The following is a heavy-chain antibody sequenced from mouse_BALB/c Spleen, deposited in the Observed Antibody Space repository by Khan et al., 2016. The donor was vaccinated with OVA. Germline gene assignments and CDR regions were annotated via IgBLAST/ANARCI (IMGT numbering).Heavy chain of an antibody. V-gene: IGHV1S137*01. CDR1: GYTFTDFA. D-gene: IGHD2-1*01. CDR3: ARESGHYRFAY. J-gene: IGHJ3*01. Sequence: QVRLQQSGAELVRPGVSVKISCKGSGYTFTDFAMHWVKQSHAKSLEWIGVISTYYGDTNYNQNFKGKATMTVDKSSSTAYMELARLTSEDSAIYYCARESGHYRFAYWGQGTLVTVSA. CDR2: ISTYYGDT.